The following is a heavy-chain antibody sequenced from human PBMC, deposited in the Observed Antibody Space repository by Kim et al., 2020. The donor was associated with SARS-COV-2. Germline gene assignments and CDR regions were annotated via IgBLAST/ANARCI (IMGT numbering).Heavy chain of an antibody. D-gene: IGHD1-1*01. CDR3: SRRINNWYGGMDV. Sequence: SETLSLTCTVSGGSISGSYWSWIRQSPGKGLEWIGYIYYSGTTDYNSSLKSRVTISVDTSNDQLSLKLSSVTAADSAVYFCSRRINNWYGGMDVWGQGT. V-gene: IGHV4-59*08. J-gene: IGHJ6*02. CDR2: IYYSGTT. CDR1: GGSISGSY.